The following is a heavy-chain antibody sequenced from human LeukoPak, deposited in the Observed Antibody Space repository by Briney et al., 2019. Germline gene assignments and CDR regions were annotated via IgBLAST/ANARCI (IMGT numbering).Heavy chain of an antibody. Sequence: GGSLRLSCAASGLTLSTYAMSWVRQAPGKGLVWVSRVNTDGSSTTYADSVKGRFTISRDNAKNTLYLQMNSLRAEDTAVYYCARDLRGIVVVTAIDYWGQGTLVTVSS. CDR3: ARDLRGIVVVTAIDY. V-gene: IGHV3-74*01. J-gene: IGHJ4*02. CDR2: VNTDGSST. CDR1: GLTLSTYA. D-gene: IGHD2-21*02.